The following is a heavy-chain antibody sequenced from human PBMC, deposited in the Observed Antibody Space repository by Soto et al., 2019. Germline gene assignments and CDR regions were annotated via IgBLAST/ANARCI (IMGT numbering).Heavy chain of an antibody. CDR3: ARKDYYDSSGYRRDFDY. Sequence: GAPGKASLKDSCYTFSNHAIISGRPAPGQRLEWMGWISAYNGNTNYAQKLQGRVTMTTDTSTSTAYMELRSLRSDDTAVYYCARKDYYDSSGYRRDFDYCGQGTLVTVSS. CDR1: CYTFSNHA. D-gene: IGHD3-22*01. V-gene: IGHV1-18*01. CDR2: ISAYNGNT. J-gene: IGHJ4*02.